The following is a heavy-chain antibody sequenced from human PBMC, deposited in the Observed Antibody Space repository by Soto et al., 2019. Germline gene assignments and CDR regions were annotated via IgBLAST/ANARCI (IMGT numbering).Heavy chain of an antibody. Sequence: QVHLVQSGAEVKKPGSSVKVSCKASGGSFSNDIFAWVRQAPGQGLEWMGGTIPMFATAQYAQKLKGRVTITADESTSTVYMDLTSLTSDDAAVYYCARGLFWQPWLVGFDTWAQGTLVTVSS. V-gene: IGHV1-69*01. CDR3: ARGLFWQPWLVGFDT. CDR2: TIPMFATA. D-gene: IGHD6-19*01. J-gene: IGHJ4*02. CDR1: GGSFSNDI.